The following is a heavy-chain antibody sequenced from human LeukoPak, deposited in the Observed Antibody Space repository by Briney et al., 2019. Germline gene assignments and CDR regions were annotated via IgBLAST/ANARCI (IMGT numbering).Heavy chain of an antibody. D-gene: IGHD1-26*01. CDR1: GFTFSSYG. CDR3: AKGPNPWEPPDPQGYDAFDI. Sequence: GVLRLSCAASGFTFSSYGMHWVRQAPGKGLEWVAFIRYDGSNKYYADSVKGRFTISRDNSKNTLYLQMNSLRAEDTAVYYCAKGPNPWEPPDPQGYDAFDIWGQGTMVTVSS. J-gene: IGHJ3*02. CDR2: IRYDGSNK. V-gene: IGHV3-30*02.